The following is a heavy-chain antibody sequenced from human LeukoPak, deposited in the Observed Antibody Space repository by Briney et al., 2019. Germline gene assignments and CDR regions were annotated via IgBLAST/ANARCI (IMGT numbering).Heavy chain of an antibody. CDR2: ISSSSSYI. Sequence: GGSLRPSCAASGFTFSSYSMNWVRQAPGKGLEWVSSISSSSSYIYYADSVKGRFTISRDNAKNSLYLQMNSLRADDTALYYCAKDLYSSGQDAFDIWGQGTMVTVSS. D-gene: IGHD6-19*01. J-gene: IGHJ3*02. V-gene: IGHV3-21*04. CDR1: GFTFSSYS. CDR3: AKDLYSSGQDAFDI.